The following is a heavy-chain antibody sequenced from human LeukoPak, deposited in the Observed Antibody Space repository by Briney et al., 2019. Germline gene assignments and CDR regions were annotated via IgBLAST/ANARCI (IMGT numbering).Heavy chain of an antibody. J-gene: IGHJ4*02. V-gene: IGHV3-48*02. CDR3: ARDALHTAHFDY. CDR2: VSASSDI. CDR1: GFTFSSYT. Sequence: GGSLRLSRAASGFTFSSYTMNWVRQAPGKGLQWVSTVSASSDIHYSDSVKGRFTISRDNARNSLYLQMNSLRDEDTAVYYCARDALHTAHFDYWGQGTLVTVSS. D-gene: IGHD5-18*01.